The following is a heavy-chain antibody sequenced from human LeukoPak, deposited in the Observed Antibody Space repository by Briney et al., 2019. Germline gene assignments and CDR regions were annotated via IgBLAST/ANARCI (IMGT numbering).Heavy chain of an antibody. J-gene: IGHJ4*02. Sequence: SETLSLTCTVSGGSISSFYWSWIRQPPGKGLEWIGYIYYSGSTNYNPSLESRVTISVDTSKNQFSLKLSSVTAADTAVYYCGRVRGSSFFADYWGQGTLVTVSS. D-gene: IGHD6-13*01. CDR1: GGSISSFY. CDR3: GRVRGSSFFADY. CDR2: IYYSGST. V-gene: IGHV4-59*01.